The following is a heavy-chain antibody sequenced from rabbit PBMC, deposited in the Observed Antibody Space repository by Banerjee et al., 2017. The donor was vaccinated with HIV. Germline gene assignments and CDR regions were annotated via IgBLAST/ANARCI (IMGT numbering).Heavy chain of an antibody. CDR2: IYAGSSGST. CDR3: ARDGAGYAGYGAAFNL. J-gene: IGHJ4*01. Sequence: QEQLEESGGDLVKPGASLTLTCTASGFSFSSSYWICWVRQAPGKGLEWIACIYAGSSGSTSYASWAKGRFTISKTSSTTVTLQMTSLTAADTATYFCARDGAGYAGYGAAFNLWGPGTLVTVS. CDR1: GFSFSSSYW. V-gene: IGHV1S45*01. D-gene: IGHD7-1*01.